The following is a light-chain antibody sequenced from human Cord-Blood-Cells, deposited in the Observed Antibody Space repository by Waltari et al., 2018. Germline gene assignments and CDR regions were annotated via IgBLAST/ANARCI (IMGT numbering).Light chain of an antibody. CDR3: VAWDDNLSGLI. V-gene: IGLV1-47*01. J-gene: IGLJ2*01. Sequence: QSVLSQPPSASGTPGQRLTISCSGSSSNIGSNYVYWYHQLPGADPKLLIYKNNQRDSGVPSRCSGSKSVTSGSLAIIGLLSEDEATYYCVAWDDNLSGLIFGGGTNLTVL. CDR2: KNN. CDR1: SSNIGSNY.